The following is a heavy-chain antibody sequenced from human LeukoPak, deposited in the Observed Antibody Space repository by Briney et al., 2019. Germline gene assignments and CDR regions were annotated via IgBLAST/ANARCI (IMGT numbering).Heavy chain of an antibody. CDR2: IYYSGST. V-gene: IGHV4-59*05. Sequence: SETLSLTCSVSGGSISGYYWSWIRQPAGKGLEWIGSIYYSGSTYYNPSLKSRVTISVDTSKNQFSLKLSSVTAADTAVYYCASVKIKVLRYFDWLRNGAFDIWGQGTMVTVSS. J-gene: IGHJ3*02. CDR3: ASVKIKVLRYFDWLRNGAFDI. CDR1: GGSISGYY. D-gene: IGHD3-9*01.